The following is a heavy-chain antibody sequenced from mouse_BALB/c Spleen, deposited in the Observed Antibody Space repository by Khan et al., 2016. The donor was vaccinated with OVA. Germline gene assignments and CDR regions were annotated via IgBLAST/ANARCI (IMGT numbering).Heavy chain of an antibody. V-gene: IGHV5-6*01. CDR1: GFSFSSYS. D-gene: IGHD4-1*01. J-gene: IGHJ3*01. CDR3: ASHLTGSCAY. CDR2: ISSCGDYT. Sequence: EVELVESGGDLVKPGGSLKLSCAASGFSFSSYSMSWVRQTPDKRLEWVATISSCGDYTYYPDIVKGRFTISRDNAKNTLYLQMSSLKSEDTAMYYCASHLTGSCAYWGQGTLVTVSA.